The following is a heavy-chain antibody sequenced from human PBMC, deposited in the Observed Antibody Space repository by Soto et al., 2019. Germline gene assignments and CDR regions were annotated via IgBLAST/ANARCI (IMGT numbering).Heavy chain of an antibody. D-gene: IGHD2-2*01. CDR2: LSADGGST. J-gene: IGHJ4*02. V-gene: IGHV3-23*01. Sequence: HPGGSLRLSCAASGFTLSSYAMNWVRQAPGKGLEWVSGLSADGGSTYYADSVKGRFTISRDNSQNTLYLQMNSLRVEDTAVYFCAKRRYCSSTRCYSFDYWGQGTLVTVSS. CDR3: AKRRYCSSTRCYSFDY. CDR1: GFTLSSYA.